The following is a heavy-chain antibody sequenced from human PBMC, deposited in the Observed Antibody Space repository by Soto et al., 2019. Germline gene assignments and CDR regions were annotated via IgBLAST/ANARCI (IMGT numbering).Heavy chain of an antibody. CDR1: GFSFNKYA. Sequence: GGSLRLSCAASGFSFNKYAMSWLRQAPGKRLEWVSSISDSAVSTYYADSVKGRFTISRDNSKNTLSLQMNSLTAEDTAVYFCAKRRGAGGHFDYWGQGALVTVSS. J-gene: IGHJ4*02. CDR3: AKRRGAGGHFDY. V-gene: IGHV3-23*01. CDR2: ISDSAVST. D-gene: IGHD2-15*01.